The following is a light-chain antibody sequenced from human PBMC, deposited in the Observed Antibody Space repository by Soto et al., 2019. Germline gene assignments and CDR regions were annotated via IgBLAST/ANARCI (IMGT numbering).Light chain of an antibody. CDR1: QSVSNSH. CDR3: QQYDRSPL. Sequence: EIVLTQSPATLSLSPGERATLSCRASQSVSNSHLAWYQPKRGQSPRLLIYAASSRATGISDRFSGSVSGTDFTLTISRLEPEDFAVYYCQQYDRSPLFGGGTKVE. J-gene: IGKJ4*01. CDR2: AAS. V-gene: IGKV3-20*01.